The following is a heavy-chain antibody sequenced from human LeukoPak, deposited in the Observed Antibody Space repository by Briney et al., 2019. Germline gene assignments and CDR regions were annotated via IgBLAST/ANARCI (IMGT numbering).Heavy chain of an antibody. Sequence: GGSLRLSCAASGFTFGSSAMSWVRQAPGKGPEWVSTFSRSGPDTYYADSGKGWFTIFRDNSKNTLYLQMNSLRAEDTAVYYCAKGSLGSWYYFDYWGQGTLVTVSA. D-gene: IGHD6-13*01. V-gene: IGHV3-23*01. CDR3: AKGSLGSWYYFDY. J-gene: IGHJ4*02. CDR2: FSRSGPDT. CDR1: GFTFGSSA.